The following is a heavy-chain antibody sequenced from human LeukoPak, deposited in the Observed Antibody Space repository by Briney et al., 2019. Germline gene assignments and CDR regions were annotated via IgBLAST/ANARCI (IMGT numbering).Heavy chain of an antibody. CDR3: AKASRIQLWSPFDY. D-gene: IGHD5-18*01. CDR2: ISWNSGSI. J-gene: IGHJ4*02. Sequence: PGGSLRLSCAASGFTFDDYAMHWVRQAPGKGLEWVSGISWNSGSIGYADSVKGRFTISRDNAKNSLYPQMNSLRAEDMALYYCAKASRIQLWSPFDYWGQGTLVTVSP. CDR1: GFTFDDYA. V-gene: IGHV3-9*03.